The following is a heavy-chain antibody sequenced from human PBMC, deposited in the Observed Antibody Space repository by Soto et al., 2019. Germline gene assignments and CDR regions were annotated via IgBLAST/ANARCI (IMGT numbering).Heavy chain of an antibody. V-gene: IGHV3-49*04. D-gene: IGHD6-6*01. CDR1: GFTFGDYA. CDR2: IRSKAYGGTT. J-gene: IGHJ4*02. CDR3: TRDWGSSSSRTFDY. Sequence: GSLRLSCTASGFTFGDYAMSWVRQAPGKGLEWVGFIRSKAYGGTTEYAASVKGRFTISRDDSKSIAYLQMNSLKTEDTAVYYCTRDWGSSSSRTFDYRGQGTLVTVSS.